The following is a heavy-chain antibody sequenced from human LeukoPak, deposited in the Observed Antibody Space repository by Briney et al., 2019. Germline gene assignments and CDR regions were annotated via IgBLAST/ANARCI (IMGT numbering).Heavy chain of an antibody. V-gene: IGHV4-59*01. CDR2: IYYSGST. D-gene: IGHD6-19*01. CDR3: ARGVAVAGTLVAFDI. Sequence: PSETLSLTCTVSGGSISSYYWSWIRQPPGKGLEWIGYIYYSGSTNYNPSLKSRVTISVDTSKNQFSLKLSSVTAADTAVYYCARGVAVAGTLVAFDIWGQGTMVTVS. J-gene: IGHJ3*02. CDR1: GGSISSYY.